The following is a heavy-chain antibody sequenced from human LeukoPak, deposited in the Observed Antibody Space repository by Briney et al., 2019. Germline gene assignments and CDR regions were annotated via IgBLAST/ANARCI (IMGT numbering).Heavy chain of an antibody. CDR2: INHSGST. D-gene: IGHD1-14*01. J-gene: IGHJ4*02. Sequence: SETLSLTCAVYGGSFSGYYWSWIRQPPGKGLEWIGEINHSGSTNYNPSLKSRVTISVDTSKNQFSLKLGSVTAADTAVYYCARGRRGNPFDYWGQGTLVTVSS. CDR3: ARGRRGNPFDY. CDR1: GGSFSGYY. V-gene: IGHV4-34*01.